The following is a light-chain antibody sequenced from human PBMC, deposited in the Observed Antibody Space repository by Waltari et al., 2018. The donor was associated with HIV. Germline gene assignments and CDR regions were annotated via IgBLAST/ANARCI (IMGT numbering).Light chain of an antibody. CDR2: GAT. V-gene: IGKV1-27*01. Sequence: DIEMTQSPSSLSASLGDRISITCRASQGIRQYLAWYQQRPGERPNVLIYGATVLQPGAPSRFSASGSGTEFSRTISNLRPEDVGTYYCQTYNGAPFAFGGGTKVEV. CDR1: QGIRQY. J-gene: IGKJ4*01. CDR3: QTYNGAPFA.